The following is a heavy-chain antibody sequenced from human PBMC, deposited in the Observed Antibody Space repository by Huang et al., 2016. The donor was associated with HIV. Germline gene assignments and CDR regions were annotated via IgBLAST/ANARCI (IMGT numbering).Heavy chain of an antibody. CDR1: CWSFTNHY. J-gene: IGHJ4*02. V-gene: IGHV4-34*01. CDR3: ARPQMTDATSDSSWNYFDS. Sequence: VQLRQWGTTLLQTSDTLSLKCAVYCWSFTNHYWTWIRQSPGKGPEWIGDIDHLGMTTYNPFIRSVGSISIDTSKNQFSLNLTAVTDAETAVYFCARPQMTDATSDSSWNYFDSWGQGTLVTVSS. CDR2: IDHLGMT. D-gene: IGHD2-21*02.